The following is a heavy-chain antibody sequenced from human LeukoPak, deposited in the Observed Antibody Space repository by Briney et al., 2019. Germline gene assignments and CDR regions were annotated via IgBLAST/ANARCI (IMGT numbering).Heavy chain of an antibody. J-gene: IGHJ5*02. CDR3: ARHSYYDSVFDP. CDR1: GVSISSSSYY. Sequence: SETLSLTCTVSGVSISSSSYYWGWIRRPPGKGLEWIGSIYYSGNTYYNPSLKSRVTISVDTSKNQFSLKLSSVTAADTAVYYCARHSYYDSVFDPWGQGTLVTVSS. V-gene: IGHV4-39*01. D-gene: IGHD3-3*01. CDR2: IYYSGNT.